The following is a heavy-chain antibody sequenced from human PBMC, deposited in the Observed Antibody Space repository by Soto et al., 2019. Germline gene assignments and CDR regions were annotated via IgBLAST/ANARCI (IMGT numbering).Heavy chain of an antibody. V-gene: IGHV3-7*03. J-gene: IGHJ4*02. CDR1: GFTFSSYW. Sequence: GGSLRLSCAASGFTFSSYWMSWVRQAPGKGLEWVANIKQDGSEKYYVDSVKGRFTISRDNVKNSLYLQMNSLRAEDTAVYYCARYYYDSSGYSWFDYWGQGTLVTGSS. D-gene: IGHD3-22*01. CDR2: IKQDGSEK. CDR3: ARYYYDSSGYSWFDY.